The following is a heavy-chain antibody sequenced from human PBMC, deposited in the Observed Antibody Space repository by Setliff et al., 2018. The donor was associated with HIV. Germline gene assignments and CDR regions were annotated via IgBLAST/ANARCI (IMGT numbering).Heavy chain of an antibody. CDR3: ARAPYWGSCPGWFDP. CDR1: GGSISSYY. J-gene: IGHJ5*02. V-gene: IGHV4-59*12. Sequence: SETLSLTCTVSGGSISSYYWSWIRQPPGKGLEWIGYIYYSGTIYYNPSLKSRLIISLDTSKNQFSLKLSSVTAADTAVYYCARAPYWGSCPGWFDPWGQGTLVTVSS. D-gene: IGHD7-27*01. CDR2: IYYSGTI.